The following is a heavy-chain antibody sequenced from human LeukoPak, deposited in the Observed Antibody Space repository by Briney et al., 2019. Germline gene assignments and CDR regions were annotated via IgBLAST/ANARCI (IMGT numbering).Heavy chain of an antibody. D-gene: IGHD2-15*01. CDR1: GFTFDDYG. Sequence: GGSLRLSCAASGFTFDDYGMSWVRQAPGKGLEWVSGINWNGGSTGYADSVKGRFTISRDNAKNFLYLQMNSLRAEDTALYYCARDYCSGGSCYFDYWGQGTLVTVSS. J-gene: IGHJ4*02. V-gene: IGHV3-20*04. CDR2: INWNGGST. CDR3: ARDYCSGGSCYFDY.